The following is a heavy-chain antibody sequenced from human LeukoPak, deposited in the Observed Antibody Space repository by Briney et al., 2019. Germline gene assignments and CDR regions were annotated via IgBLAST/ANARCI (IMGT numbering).Heavy chain of an antibody. CDR1: GFTFDDYG. D-gene: IGHD3-10*01. CDR3: AREAITMVRGVKVKYFDY. V-gene: IGHV3-20*04. Sequence: PGGSLRLSCAASGFTFDDYGMNWVRQAPGKGLEWVSAINWNGGSTNYADSVKGRFTISRDNAKNSLYLQMNSLRAEDTAVYYCAREAITMVRGVKVKYFDYWGQGTLVTVSS. CDR2: INWNGGST. J-gene: IGHJ4*02.